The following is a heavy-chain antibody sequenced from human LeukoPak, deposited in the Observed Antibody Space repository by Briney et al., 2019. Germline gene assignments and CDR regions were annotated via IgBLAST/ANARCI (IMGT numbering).Heavy chain of an antibody. Sequence: PSETLSLTCTVSGGSISSTSDYWGWVRQPPGEGLEWIGSIYYSGSTYYNPSLKSRVTISVDTSKNQFSLKLSSVTAADTAVYYCARHVKTAMVEFDYWGQGTLVTVSS. J-gene: IGHJ4*02. CDR2: IYYSGST. CDR3: ARHVKTAMVEFDY. D-gene: IGHD5-18*01. CDR1: GGSISSTSDY. V-gene: IGHV4-39*01.